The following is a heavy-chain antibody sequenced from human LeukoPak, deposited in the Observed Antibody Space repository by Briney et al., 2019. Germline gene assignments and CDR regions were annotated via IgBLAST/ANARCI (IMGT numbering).Heavy chain of an antibody. D-gene: IGHD3-22*01. CDR2: IRCDGSNK. V-gene: IGHV3-30*02. CDR3: AKDRNYYDSSGYYRH. Sequence: PGGSLRLSCAASGFTLSSYGMHWVRQAPGKGLEWVAFIRCDGSNKYYADSVKGRFTISIDDSKNTLYLQMNSLRAEDTAVYYCAKDRNYYDSSGYYRHWGQGTLVTVSS. CDR1: GFTLSSYG. J-gene: IGHJ4*02.